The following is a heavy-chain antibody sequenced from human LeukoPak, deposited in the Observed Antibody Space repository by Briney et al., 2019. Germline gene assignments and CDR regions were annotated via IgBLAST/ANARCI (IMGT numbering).Heavy chain of an antibody. CDR1: GFTFSTYA. D-gene: IGHD3-9*01. CDR2: ISGSGGST. CDR3: AKDGGEYYDILTGYYPRLYYMDV. Sequence: PGGSLRLSCVASGFTFSTYAMSWVRQAPGKGLEWVSAISGSGGSTYYADSVKGRFTISRDNSKNTLYLQMNNLRAEDTAVYYCAKDGGEYYDILTGYYPRLYYMDVWGKGTTVTISS. V-gene: IGHV3-23*01. J-gene: IGHJ6*03.